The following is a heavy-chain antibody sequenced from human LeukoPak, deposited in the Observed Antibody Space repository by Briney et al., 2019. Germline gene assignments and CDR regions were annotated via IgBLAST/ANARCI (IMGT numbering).Heavy chain of an antibody. D-gene: IGHD6-13*01. CDR2: IKRKSDGGTI. CDR1: GFIFSDAW. V-gene: IGHV3-15*01. J-gene: IGHJ2*01. CDR3: TTLIAAPGVDY. Sequence: GGSLRLSCAASGFIFSDAWMSWVRQAPGKGLEWVGRIKRKSDGGTIDYAAPVKGRFSISRDDSKNTLYLQMNSLKTEDTAIYYCTTLIAAPGVDYWGRGTLVTVSS.